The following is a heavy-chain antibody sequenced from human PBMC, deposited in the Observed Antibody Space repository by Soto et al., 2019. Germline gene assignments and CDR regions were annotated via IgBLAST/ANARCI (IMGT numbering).Heavy chain of an antibody. V-gene: IGHV4-31*03. J-gene: IGHJ5*02. Sequence: QVQLQESGPGLVKPSQTLSLTCTVSGGSISSGGYYWSWIRQHPGKGLEWIGYIYYSGSTYYNPSLKTRVTISVDTSKNQCSLKLSSVTAADTAVYYCARDRDNPSGWFDPWGQGTLVTVSS. CDR1: GGSISSGGYY. D-gene: IGHD3-10*01. CDR2: IYYSGST. CDR3: ARDRDNPSGWFDP.